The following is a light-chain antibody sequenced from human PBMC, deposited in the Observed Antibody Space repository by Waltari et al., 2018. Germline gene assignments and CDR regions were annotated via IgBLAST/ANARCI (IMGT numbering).Light chain of an antibody. CDR3: QHSEA. CDR2: DAA. CDR1: QDVINY. Sequence: DIQMTQSPSSMSASVGDRVSITCQASQDVINYINWYQQKPGKAPQLLIYDAATLKTGVPSRFSGRQSGTYFTLTISGLQPEDVGTYYCQHSEAFGQGTTVEI. J-gene: IGKJ1*01. V-gene: IGKV1-33*01.